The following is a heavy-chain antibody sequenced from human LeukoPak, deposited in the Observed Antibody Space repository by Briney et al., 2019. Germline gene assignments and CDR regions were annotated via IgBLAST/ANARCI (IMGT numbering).Heavy chain of an antibody. CDR3: ARELPGGFDH. CDR1: VFTFCSHR. CDR2: IKQDGSEK. Sequence: GGSLRLSCAASVFTFCSHRMSWVRQAPGKGVEWVANIKQDGSEKYFVDFVKGRFTISRDNAKNSLYLQMNSLRAEDTAVYHGARELPGGFDHWGQGTLVTVSS. D-gene: IGHD3-10*01. V-gene: IGHV3-7*05. J-gene: IGHJ5*02.